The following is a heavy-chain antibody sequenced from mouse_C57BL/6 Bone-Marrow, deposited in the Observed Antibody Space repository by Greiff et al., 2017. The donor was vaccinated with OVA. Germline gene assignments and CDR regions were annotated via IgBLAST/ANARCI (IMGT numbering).Heavy chain of an antibody. Sequence: EVQRVESGGGLVQPGGSLTLSCAASGFTFSDSYMYWVRQTPEKRLEWVAYISNGGGSTYYPDTVKGRFTISRDNAKNTLYLQMSRLQSEDTAMYYCARPLLYYAMDYWGQGTSVTVSS. V-gene: IGHV5-12*01. CDR2: ISNGGGST. J-gene: IGHJ4*01. D-gene: IGHD1-1*01. CDR1: GFTFSDSY. CDR3: ARPLLYYAMDY.